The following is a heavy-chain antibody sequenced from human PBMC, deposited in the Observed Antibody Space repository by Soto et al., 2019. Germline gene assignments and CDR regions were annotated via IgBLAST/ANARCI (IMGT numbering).Heavy chain of an antibody. CDR3: ARGSITGTLYFYYGMDV. J-gene: IGHJ6*02. D-gene: IGHD1-20*01. CDR1: GGSISSGGYS. V-gene: IGHV4-30-2*01. Sequence: SETLSLTCAVSGGSISSGGYSWSWIRQPPGKGLEWIGYIYHSGSTYYNPSLKSRVTISVDRSKNQFSLKLSSVTAADTAVYYCARGSITGTLYFYYGMDVWGQGTTVT. CDR2: IYHSGST.